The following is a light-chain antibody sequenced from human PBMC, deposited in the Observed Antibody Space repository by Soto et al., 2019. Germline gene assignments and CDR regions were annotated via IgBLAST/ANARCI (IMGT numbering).Light chain of an antibody. Sequence: EIVLTQSPGTLSLSPGERATLSCRASQTVGSNYLDWYQQKPGQAPRLLIYGASSRATVIPDRFSGSGSGTDFTLTISRLEPEDFAVYYCRQSATSPRTFGQGTKVEIK. J-gene: IGKJ1*01. CDR1: QTVGSNY. CDR2: GAS. V-gene: IGKV3-20*01. CDR3: RQSATSPRT.